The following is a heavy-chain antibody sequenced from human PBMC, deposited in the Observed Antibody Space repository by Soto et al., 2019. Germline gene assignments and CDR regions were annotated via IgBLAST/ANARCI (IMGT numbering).Heavy chain of an antibody. D-gene: IGHD3-3*01. V-gene: IGHV4-59*01. CDR1: GGSISSYY. CDR2: IYYSGST. Sequence: PSETLSLTCTVSGGSISSYYWSWIRQPPGKGLEWIGYIYYSGSTNYNPSLKSRVTISVDTSKNQFSLKLSSVTAADTAVYYCARGGDFWSGYPHYIPLDYWGQGTLVTVSS. CDR3: ARGGDFWSGYPHYIPLDY. J-gene: IGHJ4*02.